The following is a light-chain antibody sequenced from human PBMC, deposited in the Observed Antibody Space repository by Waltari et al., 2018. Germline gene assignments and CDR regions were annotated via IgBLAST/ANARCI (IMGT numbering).Light chain of an antibody. CDR2: AAS. J-gene: IGKJ1*01. CDR1: QGINIY. Sequence: DIQMTQSPSSLSASVGDRVNITCRASQGINIYLAWYQQKPGKVPKLLIYAASTLQSGVPSRFSGSGSGTDFTLTISSLQPDDVATYYCQNYNSAPRTFGQGTKVEIK. V-gene: IGKV1-27*01. CDR3: QNYNSAPRT.